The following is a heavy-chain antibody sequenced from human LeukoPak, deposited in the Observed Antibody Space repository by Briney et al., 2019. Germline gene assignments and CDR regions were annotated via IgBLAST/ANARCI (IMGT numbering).Heavy chain of an antibody. J-gene: IGHJ6*03. CDR1: GFTFSDYY. Sequence: GGSLRLSCAASGFTFSDYYMTWIRQAPGKGLEWISYISSRDNMYYVDSVKGRFTISRDNAKNSLYLHMSSLRAENTAVYYCARAYHYYHMDVWGKGTTVTVSS. V-gene: IGHV3-69-1*02. CDR2: ISSRDNM. CDR3: ARAYHYYHMDV.